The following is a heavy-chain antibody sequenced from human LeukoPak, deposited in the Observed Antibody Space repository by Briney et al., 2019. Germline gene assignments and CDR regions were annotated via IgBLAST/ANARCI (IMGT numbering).Heavy chain of an antibody. J-gene: IGHJ5*02. CDR1: GFTFSSYA. CDR2: ISGSGGST. Sequence: GGSLRLSCAASGFTFSSYAMSWVRQAPGKGLEWVSAISGSGGSTYYADSVKGRFTISRDNSKNTLYLQMNSLRAEDTAVYYCAEDRGAEGWFDPWGQGTLVTVSS. V-gene: IGHV3-23*01. CDR3: AEDRGAEGWFDP. D-gene: IGHD1-26*01.